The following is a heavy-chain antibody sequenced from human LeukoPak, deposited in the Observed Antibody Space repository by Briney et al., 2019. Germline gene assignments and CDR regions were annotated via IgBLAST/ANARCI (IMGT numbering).Heavy chain of an antibody. V-gene: IGHV3-48*04. Sequence: GGSLRLSCAASGFTVNSYSMNWVRQAPGKGLEWVSYITHTGTTMYYADSVKGRFTISRDDAKNSLYLQMNSLRAEDTAVYYCARAGLLYFGVDYWGRGTLVTVSS. J-gene: IGHJ4*02. CDR2: ITHTGTTM. D-gene: IGHD3-10*01. CDR1: GFTVNSYS. CDR3: ARAGLLYFGVDY.